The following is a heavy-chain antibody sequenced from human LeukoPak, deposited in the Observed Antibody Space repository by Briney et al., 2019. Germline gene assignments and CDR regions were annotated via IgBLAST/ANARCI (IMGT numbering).Heavy chain of an antibody. CDR1: VYTFTSYT. D-gene: IGHD5-12*01. CDR3: ARKTGATFLDY. J-gene: IGHJ4*02. CDR2: INDGNGNR. Sequence: ASVKVSCKASVYTFTSYTMHSVRQAPGQRLEWMGWINDGNGNRKYSHKLQGRVTITLDTSASTAHLVLSGLSSEDTAVYYCARKTGATFLDYWGQGTLATVSS. V-gene: IGHV1-3*01.